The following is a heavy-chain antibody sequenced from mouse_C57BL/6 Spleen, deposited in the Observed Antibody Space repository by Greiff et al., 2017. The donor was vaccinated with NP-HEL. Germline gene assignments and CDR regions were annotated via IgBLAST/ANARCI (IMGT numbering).Heavy chain of an antibody. J-gene: IGHJ2*01. CDR3: ARLYYGSRGGYFDY. CDR1: GFTFSDYG. Sequence: EVQLVESGGGLVKPGGSLKLSCAASGFTFSDYGMHWVRQAPEKGLEWVAYISSGSSTIYYADTVKGRITISRDNAKNTLFLQMTSLRSEDTAMDYCARLYYGSRGGYFDYWGQGTTLTVSS. V-gene: IGHV5-17*01. CDR2: ISSGSSTI. D-gene: IGHD1-1*01.